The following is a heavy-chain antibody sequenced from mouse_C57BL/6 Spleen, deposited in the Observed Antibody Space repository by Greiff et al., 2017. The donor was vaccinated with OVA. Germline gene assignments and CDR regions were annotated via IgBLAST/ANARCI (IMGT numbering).Heavy chain of an antibody. J-gene: IGHJ4*01. CDR2: IDPSDSYT. CDR1: GYTFTSYW. CDR3: ARGRLDY. V-gene: IGHV1-69*01. Sequence: QVQLQQPGAELVMPGASVKLSCKASGYTFTSYWMHWVKQRPGQGLEWIGVIDPSDSYTNYNQKFKGKSTLTVDKSSSTAYMQLSSLTSEYSAVYYCARGRLDYWGQGTSVTVSS.